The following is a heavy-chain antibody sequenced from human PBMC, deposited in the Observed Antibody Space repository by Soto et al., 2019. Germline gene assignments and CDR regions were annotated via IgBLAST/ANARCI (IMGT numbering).Heavy chain of an antibody. V-gene: IGHV3-7*01. CDR2: IKEDGSEK. CDR1: GVTLSYYW. D-gene: IGHD2-15*01. Sequence: PGGSLRLSCAASGVTLSYYWMSWVRQAPGKGLEWVANIKEDGSEKYYVDSVKGRFTISRDNAQNSVFLQMNSLRVEDTAIYYCARDCSGGSCQYWGQG. J-gene: IGHJ4*02. CDR3: ARDCSGGSCQY.